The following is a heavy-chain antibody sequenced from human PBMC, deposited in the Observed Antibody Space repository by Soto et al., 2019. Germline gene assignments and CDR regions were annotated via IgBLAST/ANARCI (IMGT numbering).Heavy chain of an antibody. CDR2: IKQDGSEK. V-gene: IGHV3-7*01. CDR3: AGADSYDFWSGYSFDF. D-gene: IGHD3-3*01. Sequence: GGSLRLSCAASGFTFSSYWMSWVRQAPGKGLEWVANIKQDGSEKYYVDSVKGRFTISRDNAKNSLYLQMNSLRAEDTGVYYCAGADSYDFWSGYSFDFWGQGTMVTVSS. J-gene: IGHJ3*01. CDR1: GFTFSSYW.